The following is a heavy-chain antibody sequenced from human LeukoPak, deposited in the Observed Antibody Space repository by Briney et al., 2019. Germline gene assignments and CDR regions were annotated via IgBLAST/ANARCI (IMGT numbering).Heavy chain of an antibody. CDR1: GFTFSSYS. J-gene: IGHJ2*01. CDR3: ARIPVYWYFDL. D-gene: IGHD2-2*02. CDR2: INTNGGST. V-gene: IGHV3-64*01. Sequence: GGSLGLSCAASGFTFSSYSLQWVRQAPGKGLEYVSAINTNGGSTYYANSVKGRFTISRDNSKNTLYLQMGSLRAEDMAVYYCARIPVYWYFDLWGRGTLVTVSS.